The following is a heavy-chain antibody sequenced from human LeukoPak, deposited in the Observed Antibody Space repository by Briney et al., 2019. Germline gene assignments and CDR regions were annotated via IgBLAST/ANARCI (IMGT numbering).Heavy chain of an antibody. Sequence: SQTLSLTCTVSGGSISSGGYHWSWVRQTPGKGLEWIGYIHYTGNSNYNPSLKSRVTMSIDTSKNQFSLKLKSVSAADTAVYYCARGRGSSGWFDYWGQGTLVTVSS. V-gene: IGHV4-61*08. CDR1: GGSISSGGYH. CDR3: ARGRGSSGWFDY. J-gene: IGHJ4*02. D-gene: IGHD6-19*01. CDR2: IHYTGNS.